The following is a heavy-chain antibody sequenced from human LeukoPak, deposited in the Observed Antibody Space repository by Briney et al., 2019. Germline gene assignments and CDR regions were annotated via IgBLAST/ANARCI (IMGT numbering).Heavy chain of an antibody. D-gene: IGHD4-17*01. CDR3: ARDSLYGVVDY. Sequence: ASVKVSCKTSGYTFTSYYIHWVRQAPGQGLEWMGIINPSGGSTSYAQKFQGRVTMTRDTSTSTVYMYLSSLRSEDTAVYYCARDSLYGVVDYWGQGTLVTVSS. CDR2: INPSGGST. CDR1: GYTFTSYY. J-gene: IGHJ4*02. V-gene: IGHV1-46*01.